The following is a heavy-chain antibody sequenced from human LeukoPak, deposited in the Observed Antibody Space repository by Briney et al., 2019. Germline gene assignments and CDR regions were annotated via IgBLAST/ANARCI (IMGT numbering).Heavy chain of an antibody. Sequence: GGSLRLSCAASGFTFRNFGMHWVRQAPGKGLEWVTFIDDDGINFYYVNSVKGRFAISRDNSKNTLYLQMSSLESEGTAVYYCVRGPARGYYDGSGYDFDYWGQGTLVTVSS. D-gene: IGHD3-22*01. CDR1: GFTFRNFG. V-gene: IGHV3-30*02. CDR3: VRGPARGYYDGSGYDFDY. J-gene: IGHJ4*02. CDR2: IDDDGINF.